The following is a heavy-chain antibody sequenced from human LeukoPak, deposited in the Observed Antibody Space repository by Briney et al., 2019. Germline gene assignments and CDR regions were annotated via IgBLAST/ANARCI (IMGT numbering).Heavy chain of an antibody. CDR3: AKDQFGGYGSIDY. CDR2: IFANGET. J-gene: IGHJ4*02. CDR1: GFTFTNYA. D-gene: IGHD5-12*01. Sequence: GGSLRLSCAASGFTFTNYAMNWVRQAPGKGLEWASNIFANGETYYADSVKGRFTISRDISKNTLFLQMNSLRAEDTAVYYCAKDQFGGYGSIDYWGQGTLVTVSS. V-gene: IGHV3-23*01.